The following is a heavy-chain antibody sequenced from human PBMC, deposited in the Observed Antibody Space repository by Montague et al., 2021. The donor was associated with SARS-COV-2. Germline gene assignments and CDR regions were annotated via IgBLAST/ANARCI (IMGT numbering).Heavy chain of an antibody. D-gene: IGHD3-10*01. CDR1: GGSISTTSYY. Sequence: SETLSLTCTVSGGSISTTSYYWNWIRQPPGKGLEWIGEINHSGSTNNNPSLKSRVTMSVDTSKNQFSLKLSSVTAADTAVYYCARGARQGYGFRLGSFDYWGQGTLVTVPS. V-gene: IGHV4-34*01. J-gene: IGHJ4*02. CDR2: INHSGST. CDR3: ARGARQGYGFRLGSFDY.